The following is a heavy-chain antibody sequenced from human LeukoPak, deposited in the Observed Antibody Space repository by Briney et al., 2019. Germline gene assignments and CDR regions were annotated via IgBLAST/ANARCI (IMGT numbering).Heavy chain of an antibody. J-gene: IGHJ4*02. V-gene: IGHV1-18*01. Sequence: ASVKVSCKASGYTFTSYGVSWVRQAPGQGLEWMGWISAYNGNTNYAQKLQGRVTMTTDTSASTAYMELRSLRYDDTAIYYCARAQHYYGSGSYSYWGQGTLVTVSS. CDR2: ISAYNGNT. CDR1: GYTFTSYG. D-gene: IGHD3-10*01. CDR3: ARAQHYYGSGSYSY.